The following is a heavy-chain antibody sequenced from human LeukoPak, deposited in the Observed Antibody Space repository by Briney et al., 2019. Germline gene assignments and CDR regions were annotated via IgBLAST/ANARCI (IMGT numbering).Heavy chain of an antibody. D-gene: IGHD2-2*01. Sequence: SETLSLTCAVYGGSFSDYYCSWIRQPPGKGLEWIGEINHGGSTNYNPSFKSRVTISVDTSKNQFSLKLSSVTAADTVMYYCAYSSNYQQQWGQGTLVTVSS. CDR2: INHGGST. V-gene: IGHV4-34*01. J-gene: IGHJ1*01. CDR3: AYSSNYQQQ. CDR1: GGSFSDYY.